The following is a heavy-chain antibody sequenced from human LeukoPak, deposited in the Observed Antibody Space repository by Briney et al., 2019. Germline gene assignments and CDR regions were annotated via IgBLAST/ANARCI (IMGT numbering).Heavy chain of an antibody. CDR2: INPNSGGT. D-gene: IGHD6-13*01. Sequence: AASVKVSCKASGYTFTGYYMHWVRQAPGQGLEWMGWINPNSGGTNYAQKFQGRVTMTRDTSISTAYMELSRLRSDDTAVYYCARATAAAGGIKGFVDYWGQGTLVTVSS. J-gene: IGHJ4*02. CDR3: ARATAAAGGIKGFVDY. CDR1: GYTFTGYY. V-gene: IGHV1-2*02.